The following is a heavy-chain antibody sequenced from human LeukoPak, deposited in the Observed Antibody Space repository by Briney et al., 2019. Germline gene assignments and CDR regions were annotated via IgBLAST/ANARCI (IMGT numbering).Heavy chain of an antibody. CDR1: GGSISSSSYY. J-gene: IGHJ4*02. V-gene: IGHV4-39*07. D-gene: IGHD6-13*01. Sequence: SETLSLTCTVSGGSISSSSYYWGWIRQPPGKGLEWIGSIYYSGSTYYNPSLKSRVTISVDTSKNQFSLKLSSVTAADTAVYYCARCIAAAGTLDYWGQGTLVTVSS. CDR3: ARCIAAAGTLDY. CDR2: IYYSGST.